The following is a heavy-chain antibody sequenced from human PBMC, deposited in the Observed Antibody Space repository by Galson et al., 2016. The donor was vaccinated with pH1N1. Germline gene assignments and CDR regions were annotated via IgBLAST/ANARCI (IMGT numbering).Heavy chain of an antibody. CDR2: IIPIFGTT. CDR3: ARGQASVRTSYYYGMDV. Sequence: SVKVSCKASGGTFSSFPISWVRQAPGQGLEWMGQIIPIFGTTNYAQKFQGRVTITTDESTSTVHMELSSLRSEDTAVYYCARGQASVRTSYYYGMDVWGQGTTVTVSS. J-gene: IGHJ6*02. V-gene: IGHV1-69*05. CDR1: GGTFSSFP. D-gene: IGHD2-2*01.